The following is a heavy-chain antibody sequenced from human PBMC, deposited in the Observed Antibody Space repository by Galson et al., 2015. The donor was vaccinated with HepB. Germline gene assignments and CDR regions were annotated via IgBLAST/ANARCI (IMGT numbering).Heavy chain of an antibody. CDR2: IKSKTDGGTT. CDR3: TTEAKRALDAFDI. D-gene: IGHD6-25*01. J-gene: IGHJ3*02. CDR1: GFTFSNAW. V-gene: IGHV3-15*01. Sequence: SLRLSCAASGFTFSNAWMSWVRQAPGKGLEWVGRIKSKTDGGTTDHAAPVKGRFTISRDDSKNTLYLQMNSLKTEDTAVYYCTTEAKRALDAFDIWGQGTMVTVSS.